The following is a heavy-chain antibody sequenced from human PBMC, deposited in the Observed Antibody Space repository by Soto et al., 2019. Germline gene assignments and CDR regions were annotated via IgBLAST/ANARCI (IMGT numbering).Heavy chain of an antibody. J-gene: IGHJ6*02. CDR3: ARDLSSGYLHYYYYGMGV. D-gene: IGHD3-22*01. CDR1: GYTFTGYY. Sequence: ASVKVSCKASGYTFTGYYMHWVRQAPGQGLEWMGWINPNSGGTNYAQKFQGRVTMTRDTSISTAYMELSRLRSDDTAVYYCARDLSSGYLHYYYYGMGVWGQGTTVTVAS. V-gene: IGHV1-2*02. CDR2: INPNSGGT.